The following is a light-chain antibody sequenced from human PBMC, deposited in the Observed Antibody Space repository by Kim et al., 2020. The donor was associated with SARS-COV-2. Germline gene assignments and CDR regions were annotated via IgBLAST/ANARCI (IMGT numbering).Light chain of an antibody. CDR1: QDISNS. CDR2: DAF. Sequence: APTGDRVPIPCRANQDISNSLAGYQPKPGKAPERLIYDAFTLQRGVSPRFSGSRSGTDFTLTISSLQSEDFATYYCQQHYIYPLTFGGGTKVDIK. CDR3: QQHYIYPLT. V-gene: IGKV1-8*01. J-gene: IGKJ4*01.